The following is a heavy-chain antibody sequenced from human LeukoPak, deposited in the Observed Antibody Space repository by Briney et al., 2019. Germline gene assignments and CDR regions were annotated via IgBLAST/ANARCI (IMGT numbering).Heavy chain of an antibody. CDR2: INNSSSYI. J-gene: IGHJ4*02. V-gene: IGHV3-21*01. CDR3: ARPPTVKTPDFDY. CDR1: GFISSNYA. D-gene: IGHD4-11*01. Sequence: GGSLRLSCAASGFISSNYAMNWVRQAPGKGLEWVSSINNSSSYIFYADSVKGRFTISRDNAKNSLYLQMNSLRADDTAVYYCARPPTVKTPDFDYWGQGTLVIVSS.